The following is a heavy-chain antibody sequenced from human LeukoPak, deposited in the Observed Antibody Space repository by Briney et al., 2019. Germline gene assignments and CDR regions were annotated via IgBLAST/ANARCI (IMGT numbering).Heavy chain of an antibody. CDR3: ASKPLRRYYYGSGSYNEP. J-gene: IGHJ5*02. CDR1: GGSFSGYY. D-gene: IGHD3-10*01. Sequence: NASGTLSLTCAVYGGSFSGYYWSWIRQPPGKGLEWIGEINHSGSTNYNPSLKSRVTISVDTSKNQFSLKLSSVTAADTAVYYCASKPLRRYYYGSGSYNEPWGQGTLVTVSS. V-gene: IGHV4-34*01. CDR2: INHSGST.